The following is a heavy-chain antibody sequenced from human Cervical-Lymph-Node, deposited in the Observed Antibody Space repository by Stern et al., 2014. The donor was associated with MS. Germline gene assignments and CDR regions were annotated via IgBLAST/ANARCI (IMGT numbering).Heavy chain of an antibody. CDR1: GDSITNDDYS. V-gene: IGHV4-30-2*01. D-gene: IGHD3-10*01. Sequence: QLQLQESGPGLVRPSQTLSLTCTVSGDSITNDDYSWSWIRQPPGKGLEWIGYIHHSGSNYSHPSLKRQVTMSLDRSKNQFSLRLDFVTVADTAVYYCARCEREYWFDSWGQGTLVTVSS. CDR3: ARCEREYWFDS. J-gene: IGHJ5*01. CDR2: IHHSGSN.